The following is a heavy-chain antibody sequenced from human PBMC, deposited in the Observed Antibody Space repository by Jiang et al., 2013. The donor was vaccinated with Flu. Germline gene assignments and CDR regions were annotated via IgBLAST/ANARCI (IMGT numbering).Heavy chain of an antibody. Sequence: TLTCNVSGGSISGYYWSWIRQSPGKGLEWLGRIYHSGSTDYNPSFKSRLTISVDKSQNQISLRLNSVTAADTARYFCARLLVGASYRFDPWGQGTPVTVSS. J-gene: IGHJ5*02. V-gene: IGHV4-59*08. D-gene: IGHD1-26*01. CDR3: ARLLVGASYRFDP. CDR1: GGSISGYY. CDR2: IYHSGST.